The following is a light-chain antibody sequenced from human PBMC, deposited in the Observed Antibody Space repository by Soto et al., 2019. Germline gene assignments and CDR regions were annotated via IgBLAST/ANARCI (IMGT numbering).Light chain of an antibody. V-gene: IGKV3-11*01. CDR2: DAF. CDR3: QQRSNWPPEFT. J-gene: IGKJ2*01. CDR1: QGVSRS. Sequence: EIVLTQSPATLSLSPGEGVTLSCRARQGVSRSLAWYQQHPGQAPRLLIYDAFNRATGIPDRFSGSGSGTDFTLTISSLEPEDFAVYYCQQRSNWPPEFTFGQGTKLEI.